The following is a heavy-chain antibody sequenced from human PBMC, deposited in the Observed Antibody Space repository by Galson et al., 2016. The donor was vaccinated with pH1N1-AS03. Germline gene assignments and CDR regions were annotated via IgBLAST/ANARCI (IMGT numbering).Heavy chain of an antibody. CDR1: GFTFSSSN. V-gene: IGHV3-48*01. J-gene: IGHJ6*02. Sequence: SLRLSCAASGFTFSSSNMNWVRQAPGKGLEWVSYISSSSSTIYYVDSVKGRFTISRDNAKSSLYLQMHSLSAEDTAVYYCARTHHGDYGYYGMDVWGQGTTVTVSS. D-gene: IGHD4-17*01. CDR3: ARTHHGDYGYYGMDV. CDR2: ISSSSSTI.